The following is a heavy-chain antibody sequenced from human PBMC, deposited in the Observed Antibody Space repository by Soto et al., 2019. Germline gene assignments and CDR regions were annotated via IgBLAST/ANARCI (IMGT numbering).Heavy chain of an antibody. D-gene: IGHD5-12*01. CDR2: IYHSGST. V-gene: IGHV4-4*02. J-gene: IGHJ4*02. CDR3: ARGGDGYNYGNFDY. Sequence: PSETLSLTCAVSGGSISSSNWWSWVRQPPGKGLEWIGEIYHSGSTNYNPSLKSRVTISVDKSKNQFSLKLSSVTAADTAVYYCARGGDGYNYGNFDYWGQGTLVTVSS. CDR1: GGSISSSNW.